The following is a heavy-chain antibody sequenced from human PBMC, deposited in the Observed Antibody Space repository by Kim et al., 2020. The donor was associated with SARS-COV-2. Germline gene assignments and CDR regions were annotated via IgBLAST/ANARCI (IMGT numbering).Heavy chain of an antibody. V-gene: IGHV3-23*01. J-gene: IGHJ4*02. D-gene: IGHD2-15*01. Sequence: ADSVKGRFTIPRDTSKNTLYLQMNSLRAEDTAVYYCAKGSDGSCYSSCGFWGQGTLVTVSS. CDR3: AKGSDGSCYSSCGF.